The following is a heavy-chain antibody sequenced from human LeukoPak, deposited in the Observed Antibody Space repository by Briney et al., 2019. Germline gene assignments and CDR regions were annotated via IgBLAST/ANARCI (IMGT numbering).Heavy chain of an antibody. Sequence: ASVKVSCKASGYTSTGYYMHWVRQAPGQGLEWMGWINPNSGGTNYAQKFQGRVTMTRDTSISTAYMELSRLRSDDTAVYYCARDRRDIVVTNWFDPWGQGTLVTVSS. CDR2: INPNSGGT. CDR1: GYTSTGYY. J-gene: IGHJ5*02. D-gene: IGHD2-2*01. V-gene: IGHV1-2*02. CDR3: ARDRRDIVVTNWFDP.